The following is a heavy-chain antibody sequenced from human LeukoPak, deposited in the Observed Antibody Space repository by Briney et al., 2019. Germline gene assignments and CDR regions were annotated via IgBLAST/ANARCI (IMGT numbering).Heavy chain of an antibody. Sequence: GGSLRLSCAASGRTFSSYGMSWVRQAPGKGLEWVSATSGSGGSTYYADSVKGRFTISRDNSKNTLYLQMNSLRAEDTAVYYCAKKDRLVYAILPSAFDIWGQGTMVTVSS. D-gene: IGHD2-8*01. J-gene: IGHJ3*02. CDR3: AKKDRLVYAILPSAFDI. CDR2: TSGSGGST. V-gene: IGHV3-23*01. CDR1: GRTFSSYG.